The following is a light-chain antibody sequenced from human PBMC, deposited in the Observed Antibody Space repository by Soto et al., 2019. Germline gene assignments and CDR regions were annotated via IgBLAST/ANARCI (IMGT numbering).Light chain of an antibody. J-gene: IGKJ4*01. Sequence: DIQMTQCASALAASVGDRVTITCRASQSINTYVNWYQHKPGKAPKLLIYDASSLQSGVPSRFSGSGSGTEFTLTIRNLQPEDFAPYYCLQHDRFPLTFGGGTKVYIK. CDR2: DAS. CDR3: LQHDRFPLT. V-gene: IGKV1-17*02. CDR1: QSINTY.